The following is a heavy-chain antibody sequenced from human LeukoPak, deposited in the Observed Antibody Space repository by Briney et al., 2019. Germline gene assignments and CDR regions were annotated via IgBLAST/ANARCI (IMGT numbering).Heavy chain of an antibody. CDR3: AKGGAAAAKGKYYFDY. V-gene: IGHV3-23*01. Sequence: PGGSLRLSCAASGFTFSSYSMNWVRQAPEKGLEWVSAISGSGGSTYYPDSVKGRFTISRDSSKNTLYLQMNSLRADDTAVYYCAKGGAAAAKGKYYFDYWGPGTLVTVSS. D-gene: IGHD6-13*01. CDR2: ISGSGGST. CDR1: GFTFSSYS. J-gene: IGHJ4*02.